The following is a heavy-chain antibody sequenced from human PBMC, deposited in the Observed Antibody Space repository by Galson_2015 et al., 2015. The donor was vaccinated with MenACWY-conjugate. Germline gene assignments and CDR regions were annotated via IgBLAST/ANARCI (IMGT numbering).Heavy chain of an antibody. V-gene: IGHV4-39*01. J-gene: IGHJ4*02. D-gene: IGHD3-10*01. CDR1: GGSPRTRNFP. CDR2: ILFCAEP. CDR3: GRQVRGYRGSITVDYFDY. Sequence: VNLSLTCTVSGGSPRTRNFPWGWVRQPPGKGLEGVGGILFCAEPHNNKSPKRRLTLLRDKTKNPFSRGPSSVTAADTAVYYCGRQVRGYRGSITVDYFDYWSQGALVTVSS.